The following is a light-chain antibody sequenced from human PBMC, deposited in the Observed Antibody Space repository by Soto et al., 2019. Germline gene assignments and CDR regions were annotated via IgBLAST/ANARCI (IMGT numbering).Light chain of an antibody. Sequence: EILLTQSPGTLSLSPGDRATLSCRASQSLGNTFLAWYQQKSGQSPRLLIYGASDRATDIPDRFSGSGSGAEYSLTISRLEPEDFALYFCQQFGTLPLSFGGGTKVEIK. V-gene: IGKV3-20*01. CDR3: QQFGTLPLS. J-gene: IGKJ4*01. CDR2: GAS. CDR1: QSLGNTF.